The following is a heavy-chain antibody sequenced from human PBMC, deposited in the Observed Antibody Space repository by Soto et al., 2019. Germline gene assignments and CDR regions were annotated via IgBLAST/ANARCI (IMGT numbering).Heavy chain of an antibody. CDR2: IYSGGNT. D-gene: IGHD2-21*02. Sequence: GGSRRLSCAASGVNVSINYMSWVRQAPGKGLEWVSVIYSGGNTYYADSVKGRFTISRDNSKNTLYLQMNSLRSEDTAVYYCATDEGTDGAFDLWGQGTMVTVSS. CDR1: GVNVSINY. CDR3: ATDEGTDGAFDL. J-gene: IGHJ3*01. V-gene: IGHV3-53*01.